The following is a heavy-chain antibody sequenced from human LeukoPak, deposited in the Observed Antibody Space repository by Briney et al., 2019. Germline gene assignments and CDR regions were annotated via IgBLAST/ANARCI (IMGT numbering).Heavy chain of an antibody. V-gene: IGHV3-66*02. CDR3: ARERPPEGYGS. Sequence: SGGSLRLSCAASGFTVSSNYMSWVRQAPGKGLEWVSVIYSGGSTYYADSVKGRFTISRDNSKNTLYLQMNRLRAEDTAVYYCARERPPEGYGSWGQGTLVTVSS. D-gene: IGHD4-17*01. J-gene: IGHJ4*02. CDR2: IYSGGST. CDR1: GFTVSSNY.